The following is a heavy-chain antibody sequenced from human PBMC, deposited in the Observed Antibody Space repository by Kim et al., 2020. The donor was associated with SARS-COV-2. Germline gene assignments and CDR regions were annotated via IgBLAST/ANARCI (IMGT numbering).Heavy chain of an antibody. CDR2: ISYSGST. J-gene: IGHJ6*02. Sequence: SETLSLTCTVSGGSISSGGYYWTWVRQHPGKGLEWIGYISYSGSTYYNPSLKSRVTISLDTSKNQFSLKLTSVTAADTAVYYCARDSPTNYYGMDVWGQGTTVTVSS. CDR1: GGSISSGGYY. D-gene: IGHD5-12*01. CDR3: ARDSPTNYYGMDV. V-gene: IGHV4-31*03.